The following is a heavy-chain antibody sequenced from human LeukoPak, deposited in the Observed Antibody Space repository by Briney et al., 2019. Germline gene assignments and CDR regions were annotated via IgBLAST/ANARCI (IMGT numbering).Heavy chain of an antibody. Sequence: GGSLRLSCAASGFTFNNYGMHWVRQAPGKGLEWVAVISYDGRNIHYPDSVKGRFTISRDISTDTLWLQMDSLRTEDTAVYYCAKGPLRGAAAAIDYWGQGTLVTVSS. V-gene: IGHV3-30*18. D-gene: IGHD2-2*01. CDR2: ISYDGRNI. J-gene: IGHJ4*02. CDR1: GFTFNNYG. CDR3: AKGPLRGAAAAIDY.